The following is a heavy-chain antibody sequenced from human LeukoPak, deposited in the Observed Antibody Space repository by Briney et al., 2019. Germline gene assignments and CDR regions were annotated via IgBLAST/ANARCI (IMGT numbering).Heavy chain of an antibody. CDR3: ASYWYYYGSGIDY. V-gene: IGHV3-7*03. CDR1: GFTFSSYW. Sequence: GGSLRLSCAASGFTFSSYWMSWVRQAPGNWLECVANIKQDGSEKYYVDSVKGRFTISRDNAKNSLYLQMNSLRAEDTAVYYCASYWYYYGSGIDYWGQGTLVTVSS. J-gene: IGHJ4*02. CDR2: IKQDGSEK. D-gene: IGHD3-10*01.